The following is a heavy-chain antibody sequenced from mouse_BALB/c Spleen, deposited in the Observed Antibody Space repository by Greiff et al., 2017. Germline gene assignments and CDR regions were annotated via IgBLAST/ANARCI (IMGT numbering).Heavy chain of an antibody. J-gene: IGHJ3*01. CDR3: ARSIYYDYDAWFAY. V-gene: IGHV1-76*01. D-gene: IGHD2-4*01. CDR2: IYPGSGNT. CDR1: GYTFTDYY. Sequence: QVHVKQSGAELARPGASVKLSCKASGYTFTDYYINWVKQRTGQGLEWIGEIYPGSGNTYYNEKFKGKATLTADKSSSTAYMQLSSLTSDDSAVYFCARSIYYDYDAWFAYWGQGTLVTVSA.